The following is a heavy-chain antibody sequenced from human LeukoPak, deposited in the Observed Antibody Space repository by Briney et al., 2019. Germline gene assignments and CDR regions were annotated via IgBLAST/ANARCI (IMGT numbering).Heavy chain of an antibody. CDR3: AKGTRVGVTTPFDS. CDR1: VFTFTYFG. V-gene: IGHV3-23*01. Sequence: PGGSLRLSCAGSVFTFTYFGLHWVRQAPGKGLEWVSSITGNSGRTYYIDSVRGRFTISRDTSNNTLYLQMTSLGDEDTAVYYCAKGTRVGVTTPFDSWGQGTLVTVSS. J-gene: IGHJ4*02. D-gene: IGHD1-26*01. CDR2: ITGNSGRT.